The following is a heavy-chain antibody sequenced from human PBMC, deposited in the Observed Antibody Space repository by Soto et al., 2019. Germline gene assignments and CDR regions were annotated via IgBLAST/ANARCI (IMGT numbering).Heavy chain of an antibody. V-gene: IGHV1-69*12. CDR2: IIPTIGTT. D-gene: IGHD5-12*01. CDR3: ARDLGSGYDPGDY. J-gene: IGHJ4*02. Sequence: QVQLVQSGAEVKKPGSSVKVSCKASGDTFTIFAISWVRQAPGQGLEWMGGIIPTIGTTNYAQRFQGRITITGDESTGTASMGLSSLKSEDTAVYYCARDLGSGYDPGDYWGQGTLVTVSS. CDR1: GDTFTIFA.